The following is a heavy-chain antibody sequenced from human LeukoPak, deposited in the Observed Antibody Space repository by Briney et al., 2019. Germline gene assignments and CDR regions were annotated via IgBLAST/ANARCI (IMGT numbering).Heavy chain of an antibody. J-gene: IGHJ3*02. V-gene: IGHV3-53*01. Sequence: PGGSLRLSCAASGFTVSSNYMSWVRQAPGKGLEWVSVIYSGGSTYYADSVKGRFTISRDNSKNTLYLQMNSLRAEDTAVYYCAKVWGKQQRDAFDIWGQGTMVTVSS. CDR2: IYSGGST. D-gene: IGHD6-13*01. CDR1: GFTVSSNY. CDR3: AKVWGKQQRDAFDI.